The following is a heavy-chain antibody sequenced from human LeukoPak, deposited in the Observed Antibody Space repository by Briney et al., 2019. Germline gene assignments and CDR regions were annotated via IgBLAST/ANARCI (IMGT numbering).Heavy chain of an antibody. CDR1: GFTFSSYA. D-gene: IGHD1-26*01. J-gene: IGHJ4*02. Sequence: GGSLRLSCAASGFTFSSYAMSWVRQASGKGLEWVSGISGSGGSTDYADSVKGRFTISRDNSKNTLYLQMNGLRAEDTAVYYCAKDKIVGAIFRFDYWGQGTLVTVSS. V-gene: IGHV3-23*01. CDR3: AKDKIVGAIFRFDY. CDR2: ISGSGGST.